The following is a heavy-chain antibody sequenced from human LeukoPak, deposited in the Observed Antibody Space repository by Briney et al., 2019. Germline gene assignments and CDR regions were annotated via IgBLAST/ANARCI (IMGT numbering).Heavy chain of an antibody. CDR1: GYTFTSYG. Sequence: GASVKVSCKASGYTFTSYGISWVRQAPGQGLEWMGWIGAYNGNTNYAQKLQGRVTMTTDTSTSTAYMELRSLRSDDTAVYYCARDSAWDYYDSSGYFHWGQGTLVTVSS. J-gene: IGHJ4*02. D-gene: IGHD3-22*01. CDR3: ARDSAWDYYDSSGYFH. V-gene: IGHV1-18*01. CDR2: IGAYNGNT.